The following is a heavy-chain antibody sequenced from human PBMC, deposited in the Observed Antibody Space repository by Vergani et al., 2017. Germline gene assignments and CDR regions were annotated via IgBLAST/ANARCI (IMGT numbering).Heavy chain of an antibody. CDR1: GFTLSNSD. V-gene: IGHV3-30*02. D-gene: IGHD3-16*01. CDR2: IQFDGSNQ. Sequence: QVQLVESGGGVVQRGGSLRLSCATSGFTLSNSDMQWIRQGPGKGLEFVAFIQFDGSNQHYADSVKGRFTLSRDFSKNTLYLQMNSLRTDDTATYYCAKHFRGWGIDYWGQGTQVIVSS. J-gene: IGHJ4*02. CDR3: AKHFRGWGIDY.